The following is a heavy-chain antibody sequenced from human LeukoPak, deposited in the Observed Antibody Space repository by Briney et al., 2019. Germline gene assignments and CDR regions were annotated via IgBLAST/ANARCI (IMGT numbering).Heavy chain of an antibody. CDR1: SGSVRSGSYY. J-gene: IGHJ4*02. V-gene: IGHV4-61*01. CDR2: IYYSGST. D-gene: IGHD4-23*01. CDR3: ARLGGGNSGYYFDY. Sequence: SETLSHTCTVPSGSVRSGSYYWSWIRQPPGKGLEWIGYIYYSGSTNYNPSLKSRVTISVDTSNNQFSLKLSSVTAADTAVYYCARLGGGNSGYYFDYWGQGTLVTVSS.